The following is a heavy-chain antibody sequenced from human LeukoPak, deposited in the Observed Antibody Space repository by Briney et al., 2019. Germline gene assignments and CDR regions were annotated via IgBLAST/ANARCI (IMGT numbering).Heavy chain of an antibody. J-gene: IGHJ4*02. CDR1: GFTVTSNS. CDR3: ARVFGVVIPYYFDY. V-gene: IGHV3-53*01. CDR2: IYSGST. D-gene: IGHD3-3*01. Sequence: PGGSLRLSCTVSGFTVTSNSMSWVRQAPGKGLEWVSFIYSGSTHYSDSVKGRFTISRDNSKNTLYLQMNSLRAEDTAVYYCARVFGVVIPYYFDYWGQGTLATVSS.